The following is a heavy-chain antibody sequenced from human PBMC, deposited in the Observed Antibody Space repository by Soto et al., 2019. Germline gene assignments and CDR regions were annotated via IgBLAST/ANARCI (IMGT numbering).Heavy chain of an antibody. CDR3: AKAGAYCSGGSCYGHNWLDP. CDR1: GFTFSSYG. V-gene: IGHV3-30*18. D-gene: IGHD2-15*01. Sequence: GGSLRLSCAASGFTFSSYGMHWVRQDPGKGLEWVAVISYDGSNKYYADSVKGRFTISRDNSKNTLYLQMNSLRDEDTAVYHCAKAGAYCSGGSCYGHNWLDPWGQGTLVTVSS. J-gene: IGHJ5*02. CDR2: ISYDGSNK.